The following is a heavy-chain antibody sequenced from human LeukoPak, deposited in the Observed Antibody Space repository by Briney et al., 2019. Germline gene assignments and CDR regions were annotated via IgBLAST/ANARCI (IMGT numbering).Heavy chain of an antibody. CDR3: AKASLRNYDDYFDY. D-gene: IGHD1-7*01. Sequence: GGSLRLSCAASGFTFSSYWMSWVRQAPGKGLEWVANIKQDGSEKYYVDSVKGRFTISRDNAKNSLYLQMNSLRAEDTAVYYCAKASLRNYDDYFDYWGQGTLVTVSS. J-gene: IGHJ4*02. V-gene: IGHV3-7*01. CDR1: GFTFSSYW. CDR2: IKQDGSEK.